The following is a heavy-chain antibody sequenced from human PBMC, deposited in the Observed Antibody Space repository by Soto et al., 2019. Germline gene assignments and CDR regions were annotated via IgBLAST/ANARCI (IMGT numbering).Heavy chain of an antibody. V-gene: IGHV1-8*01. Sequence: ASVKVSCEASGYTFTSYDINWVRQATGQGLEWMGWMNPNSGNTGYAQKFQGRVTMTRNTSISTAYMELSSLRSEDTAVYYCARGLLREYSGYDDYWGQGTLVTVSS. CDR1: GYTFTSYD. CDR2: MNPNSGNT. CDR3: ARGLLREYSGYDDY. J-gene: IGHJ4*02. D-gene: IGHD5-12*01.